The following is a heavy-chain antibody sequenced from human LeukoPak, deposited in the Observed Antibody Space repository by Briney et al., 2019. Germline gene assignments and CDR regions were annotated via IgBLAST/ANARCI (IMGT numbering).Heavy chain of an antibody. CDR2: IKSKTDGGTT. Sequence: PGGSLRLSCAASGFTFSNAWMSWVRQAPGKGLEWVGRIKSKTDGGTTDYAAPVKGRFTISRDDSKNTLYLQMNSLKTEDTAVYYCYLTTVTQPFDYWGQGTLVTVSS. J-gene: IGHJ4*02. D-gene: IGHD4-17*01. CDR1: GFTFSNAW. CDR3: YLTTVTQPFDY. V-gene: IGHV3-15*01.